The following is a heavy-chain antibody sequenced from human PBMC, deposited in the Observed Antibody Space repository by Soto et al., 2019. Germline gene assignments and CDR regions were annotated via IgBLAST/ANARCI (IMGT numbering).Heavy chain of an antibody. V-gene: IGHV3-74*01. D-gene: IGHD6-19*01. CDR3: ARGVSSGWDYYFDY. Sequence: EVQLVESGGGLVQPGGSLRLSCAASGFTFSFYWMHWVRQAPGKGLVWVSRIRGDGSSTSYADSLKGRFTISRDNAKNTVYVQRNSLRVEDTAVYYCARGVSSGWDYYFDYWGQGTLVTVSS. CDR1: GFTFSFYW. J-gene: IGHJ4*02. CDR2: IRGDGSST.